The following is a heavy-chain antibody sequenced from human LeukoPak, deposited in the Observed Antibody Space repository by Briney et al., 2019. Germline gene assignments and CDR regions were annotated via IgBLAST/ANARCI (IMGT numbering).Heavy chain of an antibody. CDR3: ARGPVGAFDY. J-gene: IGHJ4*02. Sequence: ASVTVSFMASGYTFTNYDIHWVRQAAGQGLEWMGWMNPNSGNTGYAQKFQGRVTMTRNTSISTAYMELSSLRSEDTAVYYCARGPVGAFDYWGQGTLVTVSS. D-gene: IGHD1-26*01. CDR1: GYTFTNYD. CDR2: MNPNSGNT. V-gene: IGHV1-8*01.